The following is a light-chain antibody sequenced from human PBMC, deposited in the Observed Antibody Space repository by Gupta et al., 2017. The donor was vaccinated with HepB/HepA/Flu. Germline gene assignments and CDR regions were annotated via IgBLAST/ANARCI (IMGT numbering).Light chain of an antibody. CDR3: LLSYTGARV. V-gene: IGLV7-46*01. CDR1: TGAVTSGHN. J-gene: IGLJ2*01. Sequence: QAVVTHESSLTVSPGVTATLTSVSSTGAVTSGHNPYWLQQKPGQAPKTLIYDITNKQSWTPARFSGSLLGGKAALTLSGAQPEDEAEYYCLLSYTGARVFGGGTKLTVL. CDR2: DIT.